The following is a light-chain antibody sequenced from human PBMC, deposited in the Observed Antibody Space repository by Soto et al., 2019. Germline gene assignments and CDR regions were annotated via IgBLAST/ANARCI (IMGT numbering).Light chain of an antibody. CDR1: QSVSSSY. J-gene: IGKJ5*01. V-gene: IGKV3-20*01. Sequence: EIVLTQSPGTLSLSPGERATLSCRASQSVSSSYLAWYQQKPGQAPRLLIYGASSRATGIPDRFSGSGSRKDFTLTISRLEPEDFAMYYCQQYGSSVTFGQRKRLEIQ. CDR2: GAS. CDR3: QQYGSSVT.